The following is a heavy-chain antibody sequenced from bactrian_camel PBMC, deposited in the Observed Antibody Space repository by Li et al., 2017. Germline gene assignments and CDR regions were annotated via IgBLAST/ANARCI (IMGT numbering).Heavy chain of an antibody. CDR1: GYPYKTPC. CDR2: INRDRNST. CDR3: AAPRVVYKCDSAGQRRRNAFAY. Sequence: HVQLVESGGGSVQTGGSLRLSCALSGYPYKTPCMGWFRQALGKEREGVAFINRDRNSTYYATSVNGRITISRDNTKDTMYLQINPLKPEDTAMYYCAAPRVVYKCDSAGQRRRNAFAYWGQGTQVTVS. J-gene: IGHJ6*01. V-gene: IGHV3S6*01.